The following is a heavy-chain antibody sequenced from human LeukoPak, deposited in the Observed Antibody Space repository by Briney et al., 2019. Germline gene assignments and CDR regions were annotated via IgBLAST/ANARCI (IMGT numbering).Heavy chain of an antibody. D-gene: IGHD6-13*01. CDR3: ARDRHIAAAVYYYYMDV. Sequence: ASVKVSCKASGGTFSSYTISWVRQAPGQGLEWMGWINAYNGNTDYAQRVQGRVTITTDTSTSTAYMELRSLRSDDTAVYYCARDRHIAAAVYYYYMDVWGKGTPVTVSS. V-gene: IGHV1-18*01. CDR2: INAYNGNT. J-gene: IGHJ6*03. CDR1: GGTFSSYT.